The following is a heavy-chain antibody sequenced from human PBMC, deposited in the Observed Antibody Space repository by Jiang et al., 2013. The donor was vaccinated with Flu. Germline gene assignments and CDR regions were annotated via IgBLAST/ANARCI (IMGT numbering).Heavy chain of an antibody. CDR2: IYYSGST. CDR1: GGSISSGDYY. CDR3: ARGRFWNDHRGVAFDI. Sequence: GPGLVKPSQTLSLTCTVSGGSISSGDYYWSWIRQPPGKGLEWIGYIYYSGSTYYNPSLKSRVTISVDTSKNQFSLKLSSVTAADTAVYYCARGRFWNDHRGVAFDIWGQGTMGHRSLQ. V-gene: IGHV4-30-4*01. J-gene: IGHJ3*02. D-gene: IGHD1-1*01.